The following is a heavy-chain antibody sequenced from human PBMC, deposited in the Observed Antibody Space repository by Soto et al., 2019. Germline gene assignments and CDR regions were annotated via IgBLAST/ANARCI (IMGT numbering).Heavy chain of an antibody. V-gene: IGHV3-30-3*01. CDR3: ARDRLLSFDP. CDR1: GFTFSSYA. CDR2: ISYDGSNK. Sequence: ESGGGVVQPGRSLRLSCAASGFTFSSYAMHWVRQAPGKGLEWVAVISYDGSNKYYADSVKGRFTISRDNSKNTLYLQMNSLRAEDTAVYYCARDRLLSFDPWGQGTLVTVSS. J-gene: IGHJ5*02. D-gene: IGHD1-26*01.